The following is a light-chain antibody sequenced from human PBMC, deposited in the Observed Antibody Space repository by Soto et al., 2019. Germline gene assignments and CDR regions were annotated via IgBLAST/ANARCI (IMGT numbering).Light chain of an antibody. Sequence: QSVLAQPPSVSAAPGQKVTISCSGSTSNIGNNYVSWYYQLPGTAPKLLIYDNTNRPSGIPDRFSGSKSGTSATLGITGLQTGDEADYYCATWDTSLSVGVFGTGTKV. CDR2: DNT. V-gene: IGLV1-51*01. J-gene: IGLJ1*01. CDR1: TSNIGNNY. CDR3: ATWDTSLSVGV.